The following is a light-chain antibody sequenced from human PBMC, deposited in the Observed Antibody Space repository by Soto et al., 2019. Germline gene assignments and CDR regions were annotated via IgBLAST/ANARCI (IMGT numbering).Light chain of an antibody. V-gene: IGKV1-5*03. CDR1: QTIDRW. CDR2: KAS. Sequence: DIQMTQSPSTLSASVEDRVTLTCRANQTIDRWLAWYQQRPGRAPKLLIHKASTLEGGVPSRFSGSASGTEFTLTISSLQPDDFATYYCLQYIHYPLTFGGGTKVELK. CDR3: LQYIHYPLT. J-gene: IGKJ4*01.